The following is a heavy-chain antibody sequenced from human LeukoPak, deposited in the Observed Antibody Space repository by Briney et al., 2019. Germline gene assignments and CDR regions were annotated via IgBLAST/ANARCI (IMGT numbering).Heavy chain of an antibody. CDR1: GFTVSSNY. J-gene: IGHJ4*02. V-gene: IGHV3-66*01. CDR3: ARGGYSSGWYSDY. Sequence: HPGGSLRLSCAASGFTVSSNYMSWVRQAPGKGLEWVSVIYSGGSTYYADSVEGRFTISRDNSKNTLYLQMNSLRAEDTAVYYCARGGYSSGWYSDYWGQGTLVTVSS. CDR2: IYSGGST. D-gene: IGHD6-19*01.